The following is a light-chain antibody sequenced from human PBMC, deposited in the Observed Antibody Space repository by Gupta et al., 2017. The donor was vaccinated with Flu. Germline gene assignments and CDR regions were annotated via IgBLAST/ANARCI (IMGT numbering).Light chain of an antibody. CDR2: LVS. Sequence: ISCRASQSLVYSDGNTYLHWFQHRPGQSPRRLIYLVSNRASGVPDRFSGSGSGTYFTLRIRRVEADDVGVYFCMQGAHWPWAFGQGTKLEIK. J-gene: IGKJ1*01. CDR3: MQGAHWPWA. CDR1: QSLVYSDGNTY. V-gene: IGKV2-30*01.